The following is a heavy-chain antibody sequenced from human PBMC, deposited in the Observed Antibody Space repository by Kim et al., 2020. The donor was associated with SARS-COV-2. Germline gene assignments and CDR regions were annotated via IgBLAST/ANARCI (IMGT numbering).Heavy chain of an antibody. D-gene: IGHD3-3*02. CDR1: GFIFSGYD. J-gene: IGHJ3*02. CDR3: TGVPGTALAFWESFD. Sequence: GGSLRLSCAASGFIFSGYDMHWVRQAPGKGLEWVGRISSNANTYATAYVACGIAMFTITCNDSQYTQYLQMNTQKTEDKAGSYVTGVPGTALAFWESFD. CDR2: ISSNANTYAT. V-gene: IGHV3-73*01.